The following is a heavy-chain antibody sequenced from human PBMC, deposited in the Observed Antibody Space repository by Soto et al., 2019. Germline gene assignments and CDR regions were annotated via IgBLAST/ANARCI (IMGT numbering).Heavy chain of an antibody. CDR2: IWSDGSYK. Sequence: QVQLVESGGGVVQPGRSLRLSCAASGFTFSTYGMHWVRQAPGKGLEWVAVIWSDGSYKDYADSIEGRFTISRDNSKNTLYLQMNSLRADDTDLYYCARDLDSGSYAYWGQGTLVTVSS. J-gene: IGHJ4*02. V-gene: IGHV3-33*01. D-gene: IGHD1-26*01. CDR3: ARDLDSGSYAY. CDR1: GFTFSTYG.